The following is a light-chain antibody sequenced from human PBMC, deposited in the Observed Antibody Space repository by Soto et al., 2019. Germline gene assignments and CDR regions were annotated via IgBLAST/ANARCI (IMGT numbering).Light chain of an antibody. V-gene: IGKV1-17*01. CDR1: QGIRND. CDR3: HQYDSWT. Sequence: DIQMTQSPSTLSASVGDRVTITCRASQGIRNDLGWYQQKPGKAPKRLIYAASSLQSGVPSRFSGSGSGTDFTLTISRLEPEDFAVYYCHQYDSWTFGQGTKWIS. CDR2: AAS. J-gene: IGKJ1*01.